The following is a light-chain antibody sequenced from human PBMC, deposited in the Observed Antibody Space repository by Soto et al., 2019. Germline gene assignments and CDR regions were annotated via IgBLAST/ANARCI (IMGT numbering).Light chain of an antibody. V-gene: IGKV3D-15*01. CDR1: QSVNIY. J-gene: IGKJ4*01. CDR2: GAS. CDR3: QQYDDWLRLT. Sequence: EIVMTQSPATLSVSPGERATLSCRASQSVNIYLAWYQQKPGQAPRLLIFGASSRATGIPARFSGSGSGTEFNLTISSLQSEDFAVYSCQQYDDWLRLTFGGGTKVEIK.